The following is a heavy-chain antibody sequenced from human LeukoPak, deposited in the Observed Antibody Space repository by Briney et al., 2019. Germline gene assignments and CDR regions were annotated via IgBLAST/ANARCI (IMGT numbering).Heavy chain of an antibody. CDR2: ISSSGSTI. V-gene: IGHV3-11*01. D-gene: IGHD3-9*01. CDR1: GSSISNYY. J-gene: IGHJ5*02. CDR3: ARASGYVLRYSWFDP. Sequence: LSLTCTVSGSSISNYYMSWIRQAPGKGLEWVSYISSSGSTIYYADSVKGRFTISRDNAKNSLYLQMNSLRAEDTAVYYCARASGYVLRYSWFDPWGQGTLVTVSS.